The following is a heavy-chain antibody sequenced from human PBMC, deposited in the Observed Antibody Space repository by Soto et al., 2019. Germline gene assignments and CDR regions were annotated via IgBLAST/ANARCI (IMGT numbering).Heavy chain of an antibody. CDR2: IWYDGSNK. J-gene: IGHJ3*02. CDR3: ARTGWELRAFDI. CDR1: GFTFSSYG. D-gene: IGHD1-26*01. V-gene: IGHV3-33*01. Sequence: GGSLRLSCAASGFTFSSYGMHWVRQAPGKGLEWVAVIWYDGSNKYYADSVKGRFTISRDNSKNTLYLQMNSLRAEDTAVYYCARTGWELRAFDIWGQGTMVTVSS.